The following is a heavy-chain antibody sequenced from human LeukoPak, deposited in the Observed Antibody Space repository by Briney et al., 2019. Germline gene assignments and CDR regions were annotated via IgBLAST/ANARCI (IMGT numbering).Heavy chain of an antibody. Sequence: SQTLSLTCDISGDSVSSNSAAWDWLRPSPSGGLEWLERTYYRSKWYNDYAVSLKSRMNINADTSKNQFSLQLNSVTPEDTAVYYCAKGRWAVFDCWGQGTLVIVSS. J-gene: IGHJ4*02. CDR3: AKGRWAVFDC. V-gene: IGHV6-1*01. CDR2: TYYRSKWYN. CDR1: GDSVSSNSAA. D-gene: IGHD3-10*01.